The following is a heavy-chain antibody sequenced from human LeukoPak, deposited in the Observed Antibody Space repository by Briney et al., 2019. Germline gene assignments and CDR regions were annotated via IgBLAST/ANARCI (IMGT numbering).Heavy chain of an antibody. CDR1: GYTFTTYD. J-gene: IGHJ3*02. Sequence: ASVTVSCKASGYTFTTYDIIWVRQATGQGLEWMGWMNPNSGHTVYAQKFQDRVTITRDTSISTAYMELTSLSSEDTAVYYCARNYLGLGIWGQGTMVTVSS. D-gene: IGHD5-24*01. V-gene: IGHV1-8*03. CDR3: ARNYLGLGI. CDR2: MNPNSGHT.